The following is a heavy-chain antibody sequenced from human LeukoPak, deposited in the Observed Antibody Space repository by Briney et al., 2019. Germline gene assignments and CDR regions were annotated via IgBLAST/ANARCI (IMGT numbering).Heavy chain of an antibody. D-gene: IGHD3-16*01. Sequence: PGGSLRLSCATSGFDFSSFSMNWVRQAPGKGLEWVSYISGSSSTIHYADSVKGRFTISRDNSKITLYLQMNSLTAADTAVYYCAKDRGPMGLTEGFDYWGQGTLVTVSS. CDR3: AKDRGPMGLTEGFDY. J-gene: IGHJ4*02. CDR1: GFDFSSFS. CDR2: ISGSSSTI. V-gene: IGHV3-48*01.